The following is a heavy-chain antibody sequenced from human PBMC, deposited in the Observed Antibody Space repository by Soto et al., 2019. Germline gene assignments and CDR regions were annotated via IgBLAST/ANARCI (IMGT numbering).Heavy chain of an antibody. Sequence: GGSLRLSCAASGFTFSSYGMHWVRQAPGKGLEWVAVIWYDGSNKYYADSVKGRFTISRDNSKNTLYLQMNSLRAEDTAVYYCARDYYYDGSGHFDYWGQGTLVTVSS. V-gene: IGHV3-33*01. D-gene: IGHD3-22*01. CDR3: ARDYYYDGSGHFDY. CDR2: IWYDGSNK. J-gene: IGHJ4*02. CDR1: GFTFSSYG.